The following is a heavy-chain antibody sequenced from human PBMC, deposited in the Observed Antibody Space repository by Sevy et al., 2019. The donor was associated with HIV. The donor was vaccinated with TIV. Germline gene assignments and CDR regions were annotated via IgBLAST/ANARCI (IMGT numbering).Heavy chain of an antibody. D-gene: IGHD6-19*01. CDR3: AKEIRIAVAGTLDY. V-gene: IGHV3-23*01. Sequence: GGSLRLSCAVSEFTLSGNAMIWVRQAPGKGLEWVSGISGTAGNTYYADSVKGRFTIFRDNSKNTLYLQMNSLRAEDTAVYYCAKEIRIAVAGTLDYWGQGTLVTVSS. CDR2: ISGTAGNT. CDR1: EFTLSGNA. J-gene: IGHJ4*02.